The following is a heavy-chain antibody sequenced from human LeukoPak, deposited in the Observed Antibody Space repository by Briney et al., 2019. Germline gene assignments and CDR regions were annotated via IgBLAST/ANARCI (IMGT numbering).Heavy chain of an antibody. Sequence: PSETLSLTCTVSGGSISSSSYYWGWIRQPPGKGLEWIGSIYYSGSTYYNPSLKSRVTISVDTSKNQFSLKLSSVTAADTAVYYCARDPSSGSFGPWGQGTLVTVSS. J-gene: IGHJ5*02. V-gene: IGHV4-39*07. CDR3: ARDPSSGSFGP. CDR1: GGSISSSSYY. D-gene: IGHD6-6*01. CDR2: IYYSGST.